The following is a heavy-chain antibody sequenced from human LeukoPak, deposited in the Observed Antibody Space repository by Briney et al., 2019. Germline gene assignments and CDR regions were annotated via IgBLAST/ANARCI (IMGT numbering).Heavy chain of an antibody. CDR1: GFTFSSYA. CDR2: ISWNSGSI. Sequence: GGSLRLSCAASGFTFSSYAMSWVRQAPGKGLEWVSGISWNSGSIGYADSVKGRFTISRDNVKNSLYLQMNSLRAEDTALYYCAKDMYRDYGDYENWGQGTLVTVSS. V-gene: IGHV3-9*01. CDR3: AKDMYRDYGDYEN. J-gene: IGHJ4*02. D-gene: IGHD4-17*01.